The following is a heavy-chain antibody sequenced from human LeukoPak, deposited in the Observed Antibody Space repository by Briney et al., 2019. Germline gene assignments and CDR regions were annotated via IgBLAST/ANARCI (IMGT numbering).Heavy chain of an antibody. J-gene: IGHJ4*02. Sequence: LAGGSLRFSCAASGFTVKNYAMTWVRQAPGKGLEWVSAIRGSGGRTYYADSVMGRFTISRDNSKNALSLQMNSLRAEDTDVYYCAKGGRDSSGYPYWGQGNLVTVSS. CDR3: AKGGRDSSGYPY. CDR1: GFTVKNYA. D-gene: IGHD3-22*01. CDR2: IRGSGGRT. V-gene: IGHV3-23*01.